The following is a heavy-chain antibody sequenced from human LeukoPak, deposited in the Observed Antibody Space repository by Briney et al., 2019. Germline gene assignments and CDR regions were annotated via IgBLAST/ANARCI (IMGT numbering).Heavy chain of an antibody. CDR2: LYAGGST. V-gene: IGHV3-66*01. J-gene: IGHJ5*02. CDR1: GFTFDDYG. D-gene: IGHD1-1*01. CDR3: VRGNGNVGGRLDP. Sequence: GGSLRLSCAASGFTFDDYGMSWVRQAPGKGLDWVSGLYAGGSTYYAGSVTGRFTISRDDSKNTLYLQMTGLRVDDTAIYYCVRGNGNVGGRLDPWGQGAWVIVSS.